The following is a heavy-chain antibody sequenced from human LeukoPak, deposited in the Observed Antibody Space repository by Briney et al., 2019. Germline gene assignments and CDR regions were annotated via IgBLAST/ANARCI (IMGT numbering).Heavy chain of an antibody. CDR1: GFTFDDYG. J-gene: IGHJ4*02. V-gene: IGHV3-20*04. CDR2: INWNGGST. D-gene: IGHD3-22*01. Sequence: GGSLRLSCAASGFTFDDYGMSWVRQAPGKGLEWVSGINWNGGSTGYADSVKGRFTISRDNAKNSLYLQMNSLRAEDTAVYYCAKDGYYDSSGSPTGYFDYWGQGTLVTVSS. CDR3: AKDGYYDSSGSPTGYFDY.